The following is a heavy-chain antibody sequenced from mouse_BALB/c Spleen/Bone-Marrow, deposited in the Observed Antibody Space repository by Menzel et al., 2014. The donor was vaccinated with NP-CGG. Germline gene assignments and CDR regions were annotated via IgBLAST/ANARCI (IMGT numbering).Heavy chain of an antibody. Sequence: EVMLVESGGGLVQPGGSMKLSCVASGFTFSNYWLNWVRQSPEKGLGWVAEIRLKSNNYATHYAESVQGRFTSSRDDSKSSVYLQMNNLRAEDTGIYYCKRRFAYWGQGTLVTVSA. V-gene: IGHV6-6*02. CDR2: IRLKSNNYAT. J-gene: IGHJ3*01. CDR3: KRRFAY. CDR1: GFTFSNYW.